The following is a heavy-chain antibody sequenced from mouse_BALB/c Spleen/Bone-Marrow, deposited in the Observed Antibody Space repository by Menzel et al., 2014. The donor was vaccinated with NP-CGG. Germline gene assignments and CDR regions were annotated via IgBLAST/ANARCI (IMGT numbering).Heavy chain of an antibody. CDR3: SRETPYYGSTYWYFDV. D-gene: IGHD1-1*01. J-gene: IGHJ1*01. V-gene: IGHV1-4*01. CDR2: INPSSGYT. Sequence: VKLVESGAELARPGASVKMSCKASGYTXTSYXMHWVKQRPGXXXXWIGYINPSSGYTNYNQKFKDKATLTADKSSSTAYMQLSSLSSEDSAVYYCSRETPYYGSTYWYFDVWGAGTTVTVSS. CDR1: GYTXTSYX.